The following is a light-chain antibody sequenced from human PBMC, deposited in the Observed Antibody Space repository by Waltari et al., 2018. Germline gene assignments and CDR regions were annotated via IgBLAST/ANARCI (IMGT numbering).Light chain of an antibody. J-gene: IGKJ3*01. Sequence: EIVLTLSPGTLSLSPGERATLSCRSSQSVSSSYLAWYQQKPGQPPRLLIYGASNRATGIPDRFSGSGSGTDFILTISRLEPEDFAIYYCQHYGTSPLFTFGPGTTVDVK. CDR2: GAS. CDR1: QSVSSSY. V-gene: IGKV3-20*01. CDR3: QHYGTSPLFT.